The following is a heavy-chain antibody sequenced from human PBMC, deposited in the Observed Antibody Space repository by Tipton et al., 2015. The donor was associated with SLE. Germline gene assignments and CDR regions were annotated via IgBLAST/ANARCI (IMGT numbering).Heavy chain of an antibody. D-gene: IGHD5-24*01. Sequence: QSGPEVKKPGSSVKVSCKASGSTFSAYVVSWVRQAPGQGLEWMGGIIPLFDTTNYAQSFQGRVTLTTDESMATVYMELAGLRSEDTAVYYCGSVEMAMINLSQWYYYMDVWGTGTTVTVSS. CDR3: GSVEMAMINLSQWYYYMDV. CDR1: GSTFSAYV. J-gene: IGHJ6*03. CDR2: IIPLFDTT. V-gene: IGHV1-69*05.